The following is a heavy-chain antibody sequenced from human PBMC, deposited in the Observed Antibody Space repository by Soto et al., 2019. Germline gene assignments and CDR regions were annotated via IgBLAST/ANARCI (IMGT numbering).Heavy chain of an antibody. CDR2: IYYSGST. V-gene: IGHV4-59*01. CDR3: ARVDYYYYMDV. CDR1: GVSISSYY. Sequence: SETLSLTCTVSGVSISSYYWSCIRQPPGKGLEWIGCIYYSGSTNYNPAIKNRVTKSVDTSKNQFSLKLSSVTAADTAVYYCARVDYYYYMDVWGKGTTVTVSS. J-gene: IGHJ6*03.